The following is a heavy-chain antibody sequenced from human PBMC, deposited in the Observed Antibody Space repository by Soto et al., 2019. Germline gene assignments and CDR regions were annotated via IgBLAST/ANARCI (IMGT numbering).Heavy chain of an antibody. D-gene: IGHD3-10*01. CDR2: ISGSGGST. J-gene: IGHJ3*02. CDR3: AKGPFLWFGEFYDAFDI. Sequence: GGSLRLSCVASGFTFSNYAMSWVRQAPGKGLEWVSAISGSGGSTYYADSVKGRFTISRDTSKNTLYLQMNSLRAEDTAVYYCAKGPFLWFGEFYDAFDIWGQGTMVTVSS. V-gene: IGHV3-23*01. CDR1: GFTFSNYA.